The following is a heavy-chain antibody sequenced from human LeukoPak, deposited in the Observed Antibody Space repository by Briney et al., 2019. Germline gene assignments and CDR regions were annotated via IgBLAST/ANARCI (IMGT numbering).Heavy chain of an antibody. V-gene: IGHV3-23*01. J-gene: IGHJ4*02. Sequence: GGSLRLSRVASGFTFTTYTMSSVRQAPGKGREWVSGICVSGVSTYYADSVKGGFTISRDTSKNTVYLQMSSLRAEETAIYYCAKDVSSCGGDCPDSWGQGTLVTVSS. CDR2: ICVSGVST. CDR1: GFTFTTYT. D-gene: IGHD2-21*02. CDR3: AKDVSSCGGDCPDS.